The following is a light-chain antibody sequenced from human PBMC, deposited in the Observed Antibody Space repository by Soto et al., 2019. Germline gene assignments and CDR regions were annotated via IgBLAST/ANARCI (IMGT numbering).Light chain of an antibody. CDR2: DAS. J-gene: IGKJ4*01. V-gene: IGKV3-20*01. CDR1: QSVSSSY. Sequence: EIVLTQSPGTLSLSPGERATLSCRASQSVSSSYLAWYQQKPGQAPRLLIYDASSRATGIPDRFSGSGSGTDFILTISRLEPDDFAVYYCQQYGSSPLTFGGGTKVEIK. CDR3: QQYGSSPLT.